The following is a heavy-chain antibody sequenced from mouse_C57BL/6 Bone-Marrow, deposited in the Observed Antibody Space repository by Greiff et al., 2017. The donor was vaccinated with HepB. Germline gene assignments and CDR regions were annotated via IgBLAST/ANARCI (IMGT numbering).Heavy chain of an antibody. CDR3: YSNYPFYAMDY. CDR2: IHPSDSDT. V-gene: IGHV1-74*01. CDR1: GYTFTSYW. J-gene: IGHJ4*01. Sequence: QVHVKQSGAELVKPGASVKVSCKASGYTFTSYWMHWVKQRPGQGLEWIGRIHPSDSDTNYNQKFKGKATLTVDKSSSTAYMQLSSLTSEDSAVYYCYSNYPFYAMDYWGQGTSVTVSS. D-gene: IGHD2-5*01.